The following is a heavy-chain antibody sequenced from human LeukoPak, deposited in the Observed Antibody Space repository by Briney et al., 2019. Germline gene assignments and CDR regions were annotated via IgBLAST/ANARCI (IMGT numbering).Heavy chain of an antibody. Sequence: PSETLSLTCTVSGGSISSYYWSWIRQPPGKGLEWIGYIYYSGSTNYNPSLKSRVTISVDTSKNQFSLKLSSVTAADTAVYYCARDGFLSNWYFDLWGRGTLVTVSS. V-gene: IGHV4-59*01. CDR2: IYYSGST. CDR1: GGSISSYY. D-gene: IGHD3-16*02. CDR3: ARDGFLSNWYFDL. J-gene: IGHJ2*01.